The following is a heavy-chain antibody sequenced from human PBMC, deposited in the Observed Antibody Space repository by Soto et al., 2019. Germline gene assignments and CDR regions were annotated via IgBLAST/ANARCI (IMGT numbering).Heavy chain of an antibody. CDR1: GFSLT. Sequence: GGSLGLSCAASGFSLTMNWVRQAPGKGLEWVSYISSSSSTIYYADSVKGRFTISRDNAKNSVYLQMNSLRAEDTAVYYCARGNSGWYNAFDIWGQGTLVTVSS. D-gene: IGHD6-13*01. CDR2: ISSSSSTI. J-gene: IGHJ3*02. V-gene: IGHV3-48*01. CDR3: ARGNSGWYNAFDI.